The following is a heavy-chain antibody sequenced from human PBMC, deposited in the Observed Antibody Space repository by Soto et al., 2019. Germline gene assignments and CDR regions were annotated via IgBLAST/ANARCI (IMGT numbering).Heavy chain of an antibody. CDR1: GFTFDDYT. CDR2: ISWDGGST. Sequence: QPGGSLRLSCAASGFTFDDYTMHWVRQAPGKGLEWVSLISWDGGSTYYADSVKGRFTISRDNSKNSLYLQMNSLRTEDTALYYCAKGTGYYYYGMDVWGQGTTVTVSS. CDR3: AKGTGYYYYGMDV. J-gene: IGHJ6*02. V-gene: IGHV3-43*01. D-gene: IGHD3-9*01.